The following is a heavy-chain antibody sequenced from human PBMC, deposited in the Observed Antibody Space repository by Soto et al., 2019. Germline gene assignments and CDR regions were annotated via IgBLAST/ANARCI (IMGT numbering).Heavy chain of an antibody. V-gene: IGHV4-59*01. CDR3: VRSPPDSHGYYFD. D-gene: IGHD3-22*01. Sequence: PLEILSLTCTVSGGSRSSYYWSWIRQPPGKGLEWIGYIYYSGSTNYNPSLKSRVTILGDTSNHQFSLRRDSVTAADTAVYYCVRSPPDSHGYYFDWGQGTLVTVSS. CDR1: GGSRSSYY. CDR2: IYYSGST. J-gene: IGHJ4*02.